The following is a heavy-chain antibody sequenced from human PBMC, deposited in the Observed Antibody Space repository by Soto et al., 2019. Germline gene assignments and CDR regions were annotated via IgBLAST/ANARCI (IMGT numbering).Heavy chain of an antibody. CDR3: AKVNRDTGVQPLDS. Sequence: SETLSLTCAVSRGSISTNNWWSWVRQPPEKGLEWIGEIYHSGTVTYNPSLKSRVTISVDKSRNQFSLQVNSMTAADTAVYYCAKVNRDTGVQPLDSWGPGTLVTVSS. CDR2: IYHSGTV. V-gene: IGHV4-4*02. J-gene: IGHJ4*02. CDR1: RGSISTNNW. D-gene: IGHD1-1*01.